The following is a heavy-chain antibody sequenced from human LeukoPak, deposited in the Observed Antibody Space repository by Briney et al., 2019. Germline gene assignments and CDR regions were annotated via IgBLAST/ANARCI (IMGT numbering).Heavy chain of an antibody. J-gene: IGHJ4*02. Sequence: GASVKVSCRAVGYRFFDYWLHWVRQAPGQGPEWMGYIRPETGDADYARDFQGRVVMTRDMSTNTAYIELTGLTSDDTAVYYCARDTPHQRFDYWGQGTLVIVSS. CDR1: GYRFFDYW. CDR3: ARDTPHQRFDY. CDR2: IRPETGDA. V-gene: IGHV1-2*02.